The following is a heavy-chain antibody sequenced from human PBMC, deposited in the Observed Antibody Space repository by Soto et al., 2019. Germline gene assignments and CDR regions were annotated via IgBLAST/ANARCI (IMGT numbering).Heavy chain of an antibody. V-gene: IGHV1-46*03. CDR2: INPSGGYT. CDR3: ARGGGIVVVTPRYAH. D-gene: IGHD2-21*02. J-gene: IGHJ4*02. Sequence: ASVKVSCKASGYTFTSYYMNWVRQAPGQGLEWLGIINPSGGYTTYTQRFLGRVTMTSDTSTSTVHMELGSLTSEDPAVYYCARGGGIVVVTPRYAHGGKGTLFPVP. CDR1: GYTFTSYY.